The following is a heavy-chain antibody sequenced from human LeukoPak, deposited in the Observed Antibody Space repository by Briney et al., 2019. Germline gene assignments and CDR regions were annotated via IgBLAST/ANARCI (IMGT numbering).Heavy chain of an antibody. CDR2: ISGSGGST. Sequence: GGSLRLSCAVSGFTFSSYAMSWVRQAPGKGLEWVSAISGSGGSTYYADSVKGRFTVSRDSSKNTLYLQMNSLRAEDTAVYYCAKYTPSSSWYWGQGTLVTVSS. V-gene: IGHV3-23*01. CDR3: AKYTPSSSWY. CDR1: GFTFSSYA. J-gene: IGHJ4*02. D-gene: IGHD6-13*01.